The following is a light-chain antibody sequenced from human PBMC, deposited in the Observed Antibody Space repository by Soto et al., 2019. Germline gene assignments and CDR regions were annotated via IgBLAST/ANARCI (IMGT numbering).Light chain of an antibody. Sequence: EMVMTQSPATLSVSPGERATLSCRASQSVSTNLAWYQQKPGQAPRLLIYGASTRATGIPARFSGSGSGTAFTPTISSLQSEDFAIYYCQQYNNWPPYTFGQGTKLEIK. V-gene: IGKV3-15*01. CDR2: GAS. CDR3: QQYNNWPPYT. CDR1: QSVSTN. J-gene: IGKJ2*01.